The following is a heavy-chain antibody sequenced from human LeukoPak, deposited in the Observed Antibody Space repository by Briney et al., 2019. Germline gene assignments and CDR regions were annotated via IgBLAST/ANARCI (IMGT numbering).Heavy chain of an antibody. V-gene: IGHV1-69*06. J-gene: IGHJ6*03. CDR3: ARTGYSSSWFLPYYYYYMDV. CDR1: GGTFSSYA. CDR2: IIPIFGTA. Sequence: GASVKVSCKASGGTFSSYAISRVRHAPGQGVEWMGGIIPIFGTANYAQKFQGRVTITADKSTSTAYMELSSLRSEDTAVYYCARTGYSSSWFLPYYYYYMDVWGKGTTVTVSS. D-gene: IGHD6-13*01.